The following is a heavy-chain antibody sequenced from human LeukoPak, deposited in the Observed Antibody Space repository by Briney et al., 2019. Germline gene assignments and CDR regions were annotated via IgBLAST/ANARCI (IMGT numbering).Heavy chain of an antibody. D-gene: IGHD2-21*02. CDR1: GYTFTSYY. V-gene: IGHV1-46*01. CDR2: INPSGGST. J-gene: IGHJ3*02. CDR3: AREGAYCGGDCYGNVAFDI. Sequence: GASVKVSCKASGYTFTSYYMHWVRQAPGQGLEWMGIINPSGGSTSYAQKFQGRVTMTRDTSTSTVYMGLSSLRSEDTAVYYCAREGAYCGGDCYGNVAFDIWGQGTMVTVSS.